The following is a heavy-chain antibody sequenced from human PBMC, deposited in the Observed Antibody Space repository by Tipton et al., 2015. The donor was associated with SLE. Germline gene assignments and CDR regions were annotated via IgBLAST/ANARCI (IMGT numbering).Heavy chain of an antibody. V-gene: IGHV4-31*03. CDR3: ARSRNWFDS. CDR2: IYYSGST. Sequence: TLSLTCTVSGSSISSGGYHWSWIRQHPGKGLEWIGYIYYSGSTYYNPSLRSRVTISLDTSKVQFSLKLSSVTAADTAVYYCARSRNWFDSWGQGTLVTVSS. J-gene: IGHJ5*01. CDR1: GSSISSGGYH. D-gene: IGHD5/OR15-5a*01.